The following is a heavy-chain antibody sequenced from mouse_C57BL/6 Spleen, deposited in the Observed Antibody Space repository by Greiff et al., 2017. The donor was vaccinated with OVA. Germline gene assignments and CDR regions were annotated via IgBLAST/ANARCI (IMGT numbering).Heavy chain of an antibody. CDR1: GYTFTSYW. Sequence: QVQLKQPGAELVKPGASVKLSCKASGYTFTSYWMHWVKQRPGQGLEWIGMIHPNSGSTTYNEKFKSKATLTVDKSSSTAYMQLSSLTSEDSAVYYCASPELGRKDYYAMDYWGQGTSVTVSS. D-gene: IGHD4-1*01. CDR3: ASPELGRKDYYAMDY. J-gene: IGHJ4*01. V-gene: IGHV1-64*01. CDR2: IHPNSGST.